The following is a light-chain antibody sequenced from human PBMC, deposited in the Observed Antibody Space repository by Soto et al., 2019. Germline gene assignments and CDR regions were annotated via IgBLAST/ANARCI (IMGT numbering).Light chain of an antibody. CDR1: SSDVGGYNY. J-gene: IGLJ1*01. CDR2: DVS. Sequence: QSALTQPRSVSGSPGQSVTISCTGTSSDVGGYNYVSWYQQHPDKAPKLMIYDVSKRPSGVPDRFSGSKSGNTASLTISGLQAEDEADYYCCSYAGSYTYVFGTGTQLTVL. V-gene: IGLV2-11*01. CDR3: CSYAGSYTYV.